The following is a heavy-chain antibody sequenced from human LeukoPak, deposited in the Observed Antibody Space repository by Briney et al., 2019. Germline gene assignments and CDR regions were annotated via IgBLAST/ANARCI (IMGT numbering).Heavy chain of an antibody. CDR1: GFTFSSYA. CDR3: ARDRAPNCSGGSCYAPGAFDI. V-gene: IGHV3-30-3*01. CDR2: ISYDGSNK. J-gene: IGHJ3*02. D-gene: IGHD2-15*01. Sequence: GGSLRLSCAASGFTFSSYAMHWVRQAPGKGLEWVAVISYDGSNKYYADSVKGRFTISRDNSKNTLYLQMNGLRAEDTAVYYCARDRAPNCSGGSCYAPGAFDIWGQGTMVTVSS.